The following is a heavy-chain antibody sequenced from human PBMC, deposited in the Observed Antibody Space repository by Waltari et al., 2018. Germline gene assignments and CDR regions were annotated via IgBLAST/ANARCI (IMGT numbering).Heavy chain of an antibody. V-gene: IGHV4-59*01. J-gene: IGHJ4*02. CDR1: GGSIGSYD. CDR2: IYYTGST. CDR3: ARARSYRAEMTTITRFDS. Sequence: QVQLQESGPGLVKSSEPLSLTCTVSGGSIGSYDSSWIRQSPGNGLEWIGYIYYTGSTNYNPSLKSRVTISIDTSKNQFSLKLTSVTAADTAVYYCARARSYRAEMTTITRFDSWGQGTLVTVSP. D-gene: IGHD2-21*01.